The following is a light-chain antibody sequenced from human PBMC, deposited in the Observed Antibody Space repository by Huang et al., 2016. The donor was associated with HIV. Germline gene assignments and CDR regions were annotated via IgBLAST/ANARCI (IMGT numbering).Light chain of an antibody. CDR2: DAS. J-gene: IGKJ2*01. CDR3: QQYDNLPYT. V-gene: IGKV1-33*01. CDR1: QDISTY. Sequence: DIQMTQSPSSLSASVGDRVTITCQASQDISTYLNWYLQKQGKAPKLLIYDASNLETGVPLRFSGSGSGTDFILTISSLQPEDFATYYCQQYDNLPYTFGQGTKLEIK.